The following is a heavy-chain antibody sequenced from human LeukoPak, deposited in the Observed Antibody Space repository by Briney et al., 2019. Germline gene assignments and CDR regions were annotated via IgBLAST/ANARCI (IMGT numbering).Heavy chain of an antibody. D-gene: IGHD3-10*01. CDR1: GGSISSGGYY. V-gene: IGHV4-31*03. CDR2: IYYSGST. Sequence: SETLSLTCTVSGGSISSGGYYWRWIRQHPGKGLEWIGYIYYSGSTYYNPSLKSRVTISVDTSKNQFALKLSSVAAADTDVYYCASSVGILGSGSSFDYWGQGTLVTVSS. CDR3: ASSVGILGSGSSFDY. J-gene: IGHJ4*02.